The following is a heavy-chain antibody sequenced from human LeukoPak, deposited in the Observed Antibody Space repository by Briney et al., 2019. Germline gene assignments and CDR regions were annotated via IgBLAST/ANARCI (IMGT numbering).Heavy chain of an antibody. Sequence: ASVKVSCKAPGYTFTGYYMHWVRQAPGQGLEWMGWINPNSGGTNYAQKFQGRVTMTRDTSISTTYMELSRLRSDDTAVYYCARVASTTRRHDAFDIWGQGTMVTVSS. CDR2: INPNSGGT. CDR1: GYTFTGYY. J-gene: IGHJ3*02. CDR3: ARVASTTRRHDAFDI. V-gene: IGHV1-2*02. D-gene: IGHD1-1*01.